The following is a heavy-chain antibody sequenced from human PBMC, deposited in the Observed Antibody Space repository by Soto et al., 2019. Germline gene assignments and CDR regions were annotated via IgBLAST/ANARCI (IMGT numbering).Heavy chain of an antibody. V-gene: IGHV2-5*02. J-gene: IGHJ4*02. CDR1: GFSLSTSAVG. CDR2: IYWDDDK. Sequence: QITLKESGPPLVKPTQTLTLTCTFSGFSLSTSAVGVGWIRQPPGKALEWLAFIYWDDDKRYCSSLKSSLTITKETSKNQLVLATTNMAAVDTATYYCAHRVVAGLPYYFDYGGQGTLVTVSS. D-gene: IGHD2-15*01. CDR3: AHRVVAGLPYYFDY.